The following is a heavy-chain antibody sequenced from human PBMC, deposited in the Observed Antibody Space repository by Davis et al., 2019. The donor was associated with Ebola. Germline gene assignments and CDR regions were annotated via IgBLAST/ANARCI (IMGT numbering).Heavy chain of an antibody. CDR3: ASLFRDV. Sequence: SETLSLTCTVSGGSIASGSYYWGWIRQPPGKGLEWMGAIYDGGSTYYSSSLKSRLTISVDTSKNQVSMKLISVTAADTAVYYCASLFRDVWGKGTTVTVSS. CDR1: GGSIASGSYY. CDR2: IYDGGST. D-gene: IGHD2-21*01. V-gene: IGHV4-39*01. J-gene: IGHJ6*04.